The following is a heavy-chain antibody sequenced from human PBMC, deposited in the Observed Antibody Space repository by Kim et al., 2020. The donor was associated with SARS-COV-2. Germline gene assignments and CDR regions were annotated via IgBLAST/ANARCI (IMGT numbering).Heavy chain of an antibody. CDR2: IYPTDFDT. CDR3: ARGVNYAGDY. D-gene: IGHD3-16*01. Sequence: GESLKISCKTSGFTFTSYWIGWVHQRPGKGLEWVGLIYPTDFDTRYNPAFQGQVTISADRSITTAYLQWSNLEASDTAMYYCARGVNYAGDYWGQGTLVTVSS. CDR1: GFTFTSYW. V-gene: IGHV5-51*07. J-gene: IGHJ4*02.